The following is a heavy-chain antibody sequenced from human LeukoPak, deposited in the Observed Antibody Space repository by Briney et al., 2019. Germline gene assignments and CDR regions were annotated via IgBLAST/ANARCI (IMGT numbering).Heavy chain of an antibody. D-gene: IGHD3-10*01. J-gene: IGHJ5*02. CDR3: ARDGGTMVRGAIDP. CDR2: IYHSGST. CDR1: GYSISSGYY. V-gene: IGHV4-38-2*02. Sequence: SETLSLTCTVSGYSISSGYYWGWIRQPPGKGLEWIGSIYHSGSTYYNPSLKSRVTISVDTSKNQFSLKLSSVTAADTAVYYCARDGGTMVRGAIDPWGQGTLVTVSS.